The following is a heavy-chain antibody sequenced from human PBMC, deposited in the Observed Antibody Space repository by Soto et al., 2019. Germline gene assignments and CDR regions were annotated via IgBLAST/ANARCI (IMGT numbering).Heavy chain of an antibody. V-gene: IGHV1-69*01. Sequence: QMQLVQSGAEVRRPGSSVKVSCKASGDTINTYTINWVRQAPGQGLEWLGGIIPVFDAVDHAQKFQGRLIITADVSTNTVYMELSSLTSDDTAVYFCAKDETGDSYYLYYGLDVWGQGTTVTVSS. CDR2: IIPVFDAV. CDR3: AKDETGDSYYLYYGLDV. CDR1: GDTINTYT. D-gene: IGHD7-27*01. J-gene: IGHJ6*02.